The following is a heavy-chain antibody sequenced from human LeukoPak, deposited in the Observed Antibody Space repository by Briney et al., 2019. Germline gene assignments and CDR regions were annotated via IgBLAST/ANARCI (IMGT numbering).Heavy chain of an antibody. CDR3: ARHWSGMGGSSSPVLYYYYYYMDV. V-gene: IGHV4-39*01. CDR1: GGSISSSSYY. CDR2: IYYSGST. J-gene: IGHJ6*03. D-gene: IGHD3-3*01. Sequence: SETLSLTCTVSGGSISSSSYYWGWIRQPPGKGLEWIGSIYYSGSTYYNPSLKSRVTISVDTSKNQFSLKLSSVTAADTAVYYCARHWSGMGGSSSPVLYYYYYYMDVWGKGTTVTVSS.